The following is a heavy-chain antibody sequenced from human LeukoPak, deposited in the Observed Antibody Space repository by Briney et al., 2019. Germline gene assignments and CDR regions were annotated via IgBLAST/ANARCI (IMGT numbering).Heavy chain of an antibody. Sequence: GGSLRLSCAASGFTFSSYAMHWVRQAPGKGLEWVAVISYDGSNKYYADSVKGRFTISRDNSKNTLYLQMNSLRAEDTAVYYCAREGGDYYDSSGEYYFDYWGQGTLVTVSS. CDR3: AREGGDYYDSSGEYYFDY. V-gene: IGHV3-30-3*01. J-gene: IGHJ4*02. D-gene: IGHD3-22*01. CDR2: ISYDGSNK. CDR1: GFTFSSYA.